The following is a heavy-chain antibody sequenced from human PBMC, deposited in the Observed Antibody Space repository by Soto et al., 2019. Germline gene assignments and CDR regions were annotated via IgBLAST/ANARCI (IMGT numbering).Heavy chain of an antibody. D-gene: IGHD2-15*01. Sequence: ASVKVSCKASGYTFTSYGISWVRQAPGQGLEWMGWISAYNGNTNYAQKLQGRVTMTTDTSTSTAYMELRSLRSDDTAVYYCARDTCSGGSCYSGLWYYYYGMDVWGQGTTVTVS. CDR3: ARDTCSGGSCYSGLWYYYYGMDV. CDR1: GYTFTSYG. CDR2: ISAYNGNT. V-gene: IGHV1-18*01. J-gene: IGHJ6*02.